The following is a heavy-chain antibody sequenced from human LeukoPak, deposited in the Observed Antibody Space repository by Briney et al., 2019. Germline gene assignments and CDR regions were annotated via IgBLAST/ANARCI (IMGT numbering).Heavy chain of an antibody. CDR2: IYYSGST. V-gene: IGHV4-39*07. CDR1: GGSINSSSYY. J-gene: IGHJ5*02. CDR3: ARGYRPGGYSFGLNWFDP. Sequence: SETLSLTCSFSGGSINSSSYYWGWIRQPPGKGLEWIGSIYYSGSTYSNPSLKSRVTISVDTPKNQFSLKLSSVTAADTAVYFCARGYRPGGYSFGLNWFDPWGQGTLVTVSS. D-gene: IGHD5-18*01.